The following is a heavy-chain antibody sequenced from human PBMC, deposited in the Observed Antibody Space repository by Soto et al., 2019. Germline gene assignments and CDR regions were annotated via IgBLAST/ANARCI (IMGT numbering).Heavy chain of an antibody. CDR1: GFTFSSYG. CDR2: IWYDGSNK. D-gene: IGHD1-1*01. V-gene: IGHV3-33*01. CDR3: ARTPLDRSYYYGMDV. J-gene: IGHJ6*02. Sequence: GGSLRLSCAASGFTFSSYGMHWVRQAPGKGLEWVAVIWYDGSNKYYADSVKGRFTISRDNSKNTLYLQMNSLRAEDTAVYYCARTPLDRSYYYGMDVWGQGTTVTVSS.